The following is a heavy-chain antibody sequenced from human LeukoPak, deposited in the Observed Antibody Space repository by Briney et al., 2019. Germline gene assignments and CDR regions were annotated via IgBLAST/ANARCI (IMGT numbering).Heavy chain of an antibody. CDR3: ARGPTNGQAFDY. Sequence: PGGSLRLSCAASGFIFSSYWMSWVRQAPGKGLEWVANIKQDGSEKYYTISRDNAKNSLYLQMDSLRAEDTAVYYCARGPTNGQAFDYWGQGTLVSVSS. J-gene: IGHJ4*02. CDR2: IKQDGSEK. V-gene: IGHV3-7*01. CDR1: GFIFSSYW. D-gene: IGHD2-8*01.